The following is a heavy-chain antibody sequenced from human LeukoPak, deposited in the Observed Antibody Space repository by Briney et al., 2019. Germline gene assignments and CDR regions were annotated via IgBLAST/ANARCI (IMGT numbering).Heavy chain of an antibody. Sequence: GGSLRLSCAASGFTFSSYAMSWVRQAPGKGLEWVSAISGNGGSTYYADSVKGRFTISRDNSKNTLYLQMNSLRAEDTAVYYCAKDSRSCIRYFDWLTINWFDPWGQGTLVTVSS. CDR2: ISGNGGST. CDR1: GFTFSSYA. D-gene: IGHD3-9*01. J-gene: IGHJ5*02. V-gene: IGHV3-23*01. CDR3: AKDSRSCIRYFDWLTINWFDP.